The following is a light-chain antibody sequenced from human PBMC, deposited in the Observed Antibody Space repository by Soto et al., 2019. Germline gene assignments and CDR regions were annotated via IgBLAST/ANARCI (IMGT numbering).Light chain of an antibody. CDR1: SGYSNYK. CDR2: VGTGGIVG. Sequence: QLVLTQPPSASASLGASVTPTCTLSSGYSNYKVDWYQQRPGKGPRFVMRVGTGGIVGSKGDGIPDRFSVLGSGLNRYLTIKNIQEEDESDYHCGADHGSGSNFVYLVFGGGTKLTVL. V-gene: IGLV9-49*01. J-gene: IGLJ2*01. CDR3: GADHGSGSNFVYLV.